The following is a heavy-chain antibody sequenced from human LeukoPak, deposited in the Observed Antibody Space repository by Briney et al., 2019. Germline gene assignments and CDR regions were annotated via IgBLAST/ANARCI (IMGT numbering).Heavy chain of an antibody. Sequence: GASVKVSCKASGGTFSSYAISWVRQAPGQGLEWMGGIIPIFGTANYAQKFQGRVSTTADESTSTAYMELSSLRSEDTAVYYCARDRGYYDSSGYYWDYWGQGTLVTVSS. CDR1: GGTFSSYA. CDR2: IIPIFGTA. J-gene: IGHJ4*02. D-gene: IGHD3-22*01. V-gene: IGHV1-69*13. CDR3: ARDRGYYDSSGYYWDY.